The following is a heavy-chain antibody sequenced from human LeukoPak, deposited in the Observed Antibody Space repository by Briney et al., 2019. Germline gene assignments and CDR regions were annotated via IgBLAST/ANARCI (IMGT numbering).Heavy chain of an antibody. CDR2: ITSDGSTT. CDR1: GFTFSRYW. Sequence: GGSLTLSCAASGFTFSRYWMQWVRHAPGKGLVWVSHITSDGSTTTYADSVKGRFTTSRDNAKNTLYLQMNSLRAEDTAVYYCVRDNYGVDYWGQGTLVTVSS. V-gene: IGHV3-74*01. D-gene: IGHD4-17*01. J-gene: IGHJ4*02. CDR3: VRDNYGVDY.